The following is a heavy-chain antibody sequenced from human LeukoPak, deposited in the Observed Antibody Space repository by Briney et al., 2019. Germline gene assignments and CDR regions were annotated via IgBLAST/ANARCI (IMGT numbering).Heavy chain of an antibody. CDR2: IIPIFGTA. V-gene: IGHV1-69*13. J-gene: IGHJ6*03. D-gene: IGHD6-13*01. CDR1: GGTFSSYA. Sequence: SVKVSCKASGGTFSSYAISWVRQAPGQGLEWMGGIIPIFGTANYAQKFQGRVTITADESTSTAYMELSSLRSEDTAVYYCARSPFGIAAAGTDYYYYMDVWGKGTTVTVSS. CDR3: ARSPFGIAAAGTDYYYYMDV.